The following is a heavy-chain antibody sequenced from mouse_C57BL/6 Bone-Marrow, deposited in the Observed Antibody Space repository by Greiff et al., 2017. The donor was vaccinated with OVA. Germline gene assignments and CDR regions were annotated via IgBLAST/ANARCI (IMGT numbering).Heavy chain of an antibody. J-gene: IGHJ3*01. Sequence: EVQLQESGGDLVKPGGSLKLSCAASGFTFSSYGMSWVRQTPDKRLEWVATISSGGSYTYYPDSVKGRFTISRDNAKNTLYLQMSSLKSEDTAMYYCARHPYYDYDGAWFAYWGQGTLVTVSA. V-gene: IGHV5-6*01. D-gene: IGHD2-4*01. CDR1: GFTFSSYG. CDR3: ARHPYYDYDGAWFAY. CDR2: ISSGGSYT.